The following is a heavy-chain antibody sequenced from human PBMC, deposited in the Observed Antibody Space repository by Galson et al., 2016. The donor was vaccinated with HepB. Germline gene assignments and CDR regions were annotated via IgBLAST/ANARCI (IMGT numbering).Heavy chain of an antibody. CDR2: ISPYNGDT. CDR3: ARGGGSAYYGIDV. Sequence: SVKVSCKASGYTFTSYGIRWVRQAPGQGLEWMGWISPYNGDTNYAQKLQGRVTVTTDTSASTAYMELRSLRSDDTAVYYCARGGGSAYYGIDVWGQGATVTVAS. D-gene: IGHD1-26*01. J-gene: IGHJ6*02. V-gene: IGHV1-18*01. CDR1: GYTFTSYG.